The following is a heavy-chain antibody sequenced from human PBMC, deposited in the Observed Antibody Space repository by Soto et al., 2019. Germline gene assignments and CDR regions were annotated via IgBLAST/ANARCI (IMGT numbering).Heavy chain of an antibody. CDR2: INPNSGGT. Sequence: QVQLVQSGAEVKKPGASVKVSCKASGYTFTNYYMHWVRQAPGQGLEWMGWINPNSGGTNYAQMFQGRVTTTRDTSISTAYMELIRLRSDDTAVYYCARGGSSTPFFDYWGQGTLVTVSS. D-gene: IGHD6-6*01. CDR1: GYTFTNYY. J-gene: IGHJ4*02. V-gene: IGHV1-2*02. CDR3: ARGGSSTPFFDY.